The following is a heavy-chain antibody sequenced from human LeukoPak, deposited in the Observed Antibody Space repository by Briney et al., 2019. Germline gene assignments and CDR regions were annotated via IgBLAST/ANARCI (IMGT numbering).Heavy chain of an antibody. CDR2: IYYSGST. Sequence: PSETLSLTCTVSGGSISSSSYYWGWIRQPPGKGLEWIGSIYYSGSTYYNPSLKSRVTISVDTSKNQFSLKLSSVTAADTAVYYCARHGNKIVGATFGYWGQGTLVTVSS. D-gene: IGHD1-26*01. CDR3: ARHGNKIVGATFGY. V-gene: IGHV4-39*01. J-gene: IGHJ4*02. CDR1: GGSISSSSYY.